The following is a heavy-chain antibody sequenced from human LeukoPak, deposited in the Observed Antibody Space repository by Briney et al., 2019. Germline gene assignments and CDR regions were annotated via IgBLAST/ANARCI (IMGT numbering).Heavy chain of an antibody. CDR2: ISGGSSGST. CDR3: AKDQVRWFGESLREYYFDY. Sequence: GGSLRLSCAASGFTFSDYAMSWVRQAPGKGLEWLSVISGGSSGSTYYADSVKGRFTISRDNSKNTLYLQMNSLRAEDTAVYYCAKDQVRWFGESLREYYFDYWGQGTLVTVSS. D-gene: IGHD3-10*01. J-gene: IGHJ4*02. CDR1: GFTFSDYA. V-gene: IGHV3-23*01.